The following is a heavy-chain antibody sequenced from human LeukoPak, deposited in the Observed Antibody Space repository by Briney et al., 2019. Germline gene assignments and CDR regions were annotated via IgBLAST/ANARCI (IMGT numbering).Heavy chain of an antibody. D-gene: IGHD6-19*01. CDR2: IKSKTDGGTT. CDR1: GFTFSSAW. J-gene: IGHJ4*02. Sequence: GGSLRLSCAAPGFTFSSAWMSWVRQAPGQGLEWVGRIKSKTDGGTTDYAAPVKGRFTISRDDSENTLYVQMNSLKTEDTAVYYCTTVGSSGCDNWGQGTLVTVSS. CDR3: TTVGSSGCDN. V-gene: IGHV3-15*01.